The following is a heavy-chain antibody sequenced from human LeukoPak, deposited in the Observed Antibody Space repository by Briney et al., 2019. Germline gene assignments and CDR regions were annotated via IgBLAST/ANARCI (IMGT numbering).Heavy chain of an antibody. CDR2: IYYSGST. CDR3: ARGCVRWLVRGGYFDY. Sequence: PSETLSLTCTVSGGSISSYYWSWIRQPPGKGLEWIGYIYYSGSTNYNPSLKSRVTISVDTSKNQFSLKLSSVTAADTAVYYCARGCVRWLVRGGYFDYWGQGTLVTVSS. V-gene: IGHV4-59*12. J-gene: IGHJ4*02. CDR1: GGSISSYY. D-gene: IGHD6-19*01.